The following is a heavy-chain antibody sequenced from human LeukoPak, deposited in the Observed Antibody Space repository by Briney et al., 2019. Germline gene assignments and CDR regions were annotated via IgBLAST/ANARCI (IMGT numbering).Heavy chain of an antibody. J-gene: IGHJ3*02. CDR1: GFTFSSYE. Sequence: PGGSLRLSCAASGFTFSSYEMNWVRQAPGKGLEWVSYISSSGSTIYYADSVKGRFTISRDNAKNSLYLQMNSLRAEHTAVYYCARGGAGFLELGDAFDIWGQGTMVTVSS. CDR3: ARGGAGFLELGDAFDI. CDR2: ISSSGSTI. V-gene: IGHV3-48*03. D-gene: IGHD3-3*01.